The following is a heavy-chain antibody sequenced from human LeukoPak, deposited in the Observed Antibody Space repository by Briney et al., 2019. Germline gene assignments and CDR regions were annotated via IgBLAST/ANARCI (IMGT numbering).Heavy chain of an antibody. J-gene: IGHJ4*02. CDR3: ARAWSVSYDILTGRKGGDY. Sequence: GASVKVSCKASGYTFTSYYMHWVRQAPGQGLEWMGIINPSGGSTSYAQKFQGRVTITRDTSTSTVYMELSSLRSEDTAVYYCARAWSVSYDILTGRKGGDYWGQGTLVTVSS. V-gene: IGHV1-46*01. CDR1: GYTFTSYY. D-gene: IGHD3-9*01. CDR2: INPSGGST.